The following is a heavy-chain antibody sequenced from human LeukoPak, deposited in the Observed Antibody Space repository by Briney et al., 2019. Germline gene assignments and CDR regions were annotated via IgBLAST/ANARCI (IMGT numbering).Heavy chain of an antibody. Sequence: PGGSLRLSCAASGFTFSSYAMHWVRQAPGKGLEWVAVISYDGSNKYYADSVKGRFTISRDNSKNTLYLQMNSLRAEDTAVYYCARGTYYYDSSGYSSDYWGQGTLVTVSP. CDR1: GFTFSSYA. D-gene: IGHD3-22*01. J-gene: IGHJ4*02. CDR3: ARGTYYYDSSGYSSDY. V-gene: IGHV3-30*01. CDR2: ISYDGSNK.